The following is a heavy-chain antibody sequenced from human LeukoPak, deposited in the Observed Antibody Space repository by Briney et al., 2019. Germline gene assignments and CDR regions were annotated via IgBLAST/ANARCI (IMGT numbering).Heavy chain of an antibody. J-gene: IGHJ4*02. D-gene: IGHD3-3*01. Sequence: PSETLSLTCGVSGXSVINTNGWTWARQPPGKGLEWIGEVHLDGRTNYNPSLESRLTMSVDVSENQVSLKLTSVTAADTAVYYCAREGGFYRPLDYSGQGTLVTVSS. CDR3: AREGGFYRPLDY. V-gene: IGHV4-4*02. CDR1: GXSVINTNG. CDR2: VHLDGRT.